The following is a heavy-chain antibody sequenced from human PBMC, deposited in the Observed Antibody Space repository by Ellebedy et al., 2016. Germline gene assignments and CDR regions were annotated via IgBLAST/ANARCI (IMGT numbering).Heavy chain of an antibody. J-gene: IGHJ5*02. D-gene: IGHD3-22*01. Sequence: GESLKISCAASGFTFSTYAMSWVRQAPGKGLEWVSSLSGSGGSTYYADSVKGRFTISRDNSKNTLYLQMNSLRAEDTAVYYCARFAGHYYYDSSGYYPWGQGTLVTVSS. CDR1: GFTFSTYA. CDR2: LSGSGGST. CDR3: ARFAGHYYYDSSGYYP. V-gene: IGHV3-23*01.